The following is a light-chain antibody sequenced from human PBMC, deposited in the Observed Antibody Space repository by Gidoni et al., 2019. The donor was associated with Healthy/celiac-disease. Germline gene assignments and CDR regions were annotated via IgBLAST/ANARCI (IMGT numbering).Light chain of an antibody. CDR3: QQYGSSQT. J-gene: IGKJ2*01. CDR2: GAS. V-gene: IGKV3-20*01. Sequence: EIGLTQPPGTLSLSPGERATLSCRASQSVSSSYLAWYKQKPGQAPRLLIYGASSRATGIPDRFSGSGSGTDFTLTISRLEPEDFAVYYCQQYGSSQTFGQGTKLEIK. CDR1: QSVSSSY.